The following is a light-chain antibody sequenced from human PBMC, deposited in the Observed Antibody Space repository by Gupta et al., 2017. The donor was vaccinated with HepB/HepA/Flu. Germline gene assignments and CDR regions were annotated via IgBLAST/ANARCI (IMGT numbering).Light chain of an antibody. Sequence: EIVLTQSPATLSLSPGERATLSCRASQSVDNYLAWYQQKPGQAPRLLIYDVSNRATGLPSRFSGSGSGTDFTLTISTLEPEDFAIYFCQQRSDWPRITFGQGTRLEMK. J-gene: IGKJ5*01. V-gene: IGKV3-11*01. CDR2: DVS. CDR3: QQRSDWPRIT. CDR1: QSVDNY.